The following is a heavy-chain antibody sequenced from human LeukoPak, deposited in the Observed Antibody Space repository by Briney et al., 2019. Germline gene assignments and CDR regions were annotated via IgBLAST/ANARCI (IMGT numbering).Heavy chain of an antibody. J-gene: IGHJ6*02. CDR2: IVVGSVNT. CDR1: GFTFSTSA. V-gene: IGHV1-58*01. D-gene: IGHD4-17*01. CDR3: AATLTVTPGSAYFGMDV. Sequence: SVKVSCKASGFTFSTSAVQWVRQARGQRLEWIGWIVVGSVNTNYAQKFQERVTITRDMSTSTAYMELSSLRSEDTAVYYCAATLTVTPGSAYFGMDVWGQGTTVTVSS.